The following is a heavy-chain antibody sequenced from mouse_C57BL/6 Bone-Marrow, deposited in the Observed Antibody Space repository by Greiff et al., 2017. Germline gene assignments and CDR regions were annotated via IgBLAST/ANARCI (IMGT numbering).Heavy chain of an antibody. CDR2: IDPEDGET. J-gene: IGHJ3*01. CDR3: AFGGLRYPGFAY. CDR1: GFNIKDYY. Sequence: EVQLQQSGAELVKPGASVKLSCTASGFNIKDYYMHWVKQRTEQGLEWIGRIDPEDGETKYDPKFQGKATITADTSSNTAYLQLSSLTSEDTAVYYCAFGGLRYPGFAYWGQGTLVTVSA. V-gene: IGHV14-2*01. D-gene: IGHD1-1*01.